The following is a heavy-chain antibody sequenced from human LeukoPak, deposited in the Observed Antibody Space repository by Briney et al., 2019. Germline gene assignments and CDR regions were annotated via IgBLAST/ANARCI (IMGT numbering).Heavy chain of an antibody. J-gene: IGHJ4*02. D-gene: IGHD4-17*01. CDR1: GFTFSSND. CDR3: AKNSLSSRLRYFDY. CDR2: IMYDGSDK. V-gene: IGHV3-30*02. Sequence: GGSLRLSCAASGFTFSSNDMNWVRQAPGKGLEWVAFIMYDGSDKYYADSVKGRFTISRDNSKNTLFLQMNSLRTGDTAVYYCAKNSLSSRLRYFDYWGQGTLVTVSS.